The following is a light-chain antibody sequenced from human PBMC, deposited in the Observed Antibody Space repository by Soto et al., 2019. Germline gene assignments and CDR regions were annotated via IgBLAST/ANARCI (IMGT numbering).Light chain of an antibody. Sequence: EIVLTQSPGTLSLSPGERATLSCRASQSVSSRYLAWYQQKPGQAPRXLIYGASSRETGIPERFSGSGAGTAFTRTISRLEPEDVEVDYCLQYGSSLITFGQGTRLEIK. CDR2: GAS. V-gene: IGKV3-20*01. CDR3: LQYGSSLIT. J-gene: IGKJ5*01. CDR1: QSVSSRY.